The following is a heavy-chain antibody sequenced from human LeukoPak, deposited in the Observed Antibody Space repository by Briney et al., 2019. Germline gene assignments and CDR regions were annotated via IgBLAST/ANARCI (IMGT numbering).Heavy chain of an antibody. V-gene: IGHV1-8*03. CDR3: ARGYYDSGSFYNY. CDR1: GYTFRSYA. Sequence: ASVKVSCKASGYTFRSYAIHWVRQAPGQGLEWMGWINPNIGNTAYAQKFEGRVTLTRDTSINTAYMELSSLKSEDTAVYYCARGYYDSGSFYNYWGQGTLVTVSS. CDR2: INPNIGNT. J-gene: IGHJ4*02. D-gene: IGHD3-10*01.